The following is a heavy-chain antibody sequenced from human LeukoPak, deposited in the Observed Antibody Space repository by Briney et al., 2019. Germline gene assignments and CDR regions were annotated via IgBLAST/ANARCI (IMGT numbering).Heavy chain of an antibody. D-gene: IGHD6-19*01. CDR2: IKQDGSEK. Sequence: GGSLRLSCAVSGFTFSNYWMSWVRQAPGKGLEWVANIKQDGSEKYYVDSVKGRFTISRDNAKNSLYLQMNNLRAEDTAVYYCARGGWYFESWGQGILVTVSS. CDR3: ARGGWYFES. CDR1: GFTFSNYW. J-gene: IGHJ4*02. V-gene: IGHV3-7*02.